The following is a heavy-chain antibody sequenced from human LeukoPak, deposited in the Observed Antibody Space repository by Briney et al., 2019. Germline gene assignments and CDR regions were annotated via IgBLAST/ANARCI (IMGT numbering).Heavy chain of an antibody. CDR1: GFTFSSYG. V-gene: IGHV3-30*18. D-gene: IGHD3-10*01. J-gene: IGHJ4*02. CDR2: ISYDGSNK. Sequence: GGSLRLSCAASGFTFSSYGMHWVRQAPGKGLEWVAVISYDGSNKYYADSVKGRFTISRDNSKNTLYLQMNSLRAEDTAVYYCAKDNMVRRVTSVGYWGQGTLVTVSS. CDR3: AKDNMVRRVTSVGY.